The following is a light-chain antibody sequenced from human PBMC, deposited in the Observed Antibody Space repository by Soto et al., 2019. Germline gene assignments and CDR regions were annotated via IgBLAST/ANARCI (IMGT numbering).Light chain of an antibody. Sequence: QSALTQPASVSGSAGQSITISCSGTMRDVGAYNLVSWYQQHPGTAPKLIIYEVRNRPSGISSRFSGSRSGNTASLTISGLQPEDEADYYCSSYTSSSTLYVFGTGTKVTVL. CDR1: MRDVGAYNL. J-gene: IGLJ1*01. V-gene: IGLV2-14*01. CDR3: SSYTSSSTLYV. CDR2: EVR.